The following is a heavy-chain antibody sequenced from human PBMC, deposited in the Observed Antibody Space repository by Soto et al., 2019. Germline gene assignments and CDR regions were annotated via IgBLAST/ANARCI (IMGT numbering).Heavy chain of an antibody. D-gene: IGHD2-2*01. CDR2: ISAYNGNT. V-gene: IGHV1-18*01. CDR1: GYTFTSYG. Sequence: QVQLVQSGAKVKKPGASVKVSCKASGYTFTSYGISWVRQAPGQGLEWMGWISAYNGNTNYAQKLQGRVTMTTDTSTSTAYMELRSLRSDDTAVYYCAREVLRNGTSCYYCGMDVWGQGTTVTVSS. J-gene: IGHJ6*02. CDR3: AREVLRNGTSCYYCGMDV.